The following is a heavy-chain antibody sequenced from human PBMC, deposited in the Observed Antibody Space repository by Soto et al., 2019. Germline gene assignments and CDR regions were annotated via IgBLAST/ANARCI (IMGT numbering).Heavy chain of an antibody. CDR3: ARDYYKYYDSSGYYRSPAY. D-gene: IGHD3-22*01. CDR2: ISYDGSDK. J-gene: IGHJ4*02. Sequence: PGGSPRLSCAASGFTFSSYAMHWVRQAPGKGLEWVALISYDGSDKDYADSVKGRFTISRDNSRNTLFLQMNSLRAEDTAVYYCARDYYKYYDSSGYYRSPAYWGQGTQVTVSS. V-gene: IGHV3-30-3*01. CDR1: GFTFSSYA.